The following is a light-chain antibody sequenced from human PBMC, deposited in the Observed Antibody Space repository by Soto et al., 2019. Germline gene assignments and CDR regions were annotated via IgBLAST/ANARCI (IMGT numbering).Light chain of an antibody. CDR1: SSDVGGYNY. Sequence: QSVLTQPASVSGSPAQSTTISCTGTSSDVGGYNYVSWYQQHPGKAPKLMIYDVSNRPSGVSNRFSGSKSGNTASLTISGLQAEDEADYYCSSYTSSTTLGFGGGTKVTVL. J-gene: IGLJ2*01. CDR2: DVS. CDR3: SSYTSSTTLG. V-gene: IGLV2-14*01.